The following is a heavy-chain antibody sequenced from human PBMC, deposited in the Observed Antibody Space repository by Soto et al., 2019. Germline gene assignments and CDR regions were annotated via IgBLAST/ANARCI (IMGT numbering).Heavy chain of an antibody. D-gene: IGHD3-16*02. V-gene: IGHV1-2*02. Sequence: ASVKVSCKASGYTFTGYYMHWVRQAPGQGLEWMGWINPNRGGTNYAQNFQGRVTMTRDTSISTDYLELSRLRSDDTDVYYCARDRDYVWGSYRYIAFDIWGQGPMVTVSS. CDR3: ARDRDYVWGSYRYIAFDI. CDR2: INPNRGGT. CDR1: GYTFTGYY. J-gene: IGHJ3*02.